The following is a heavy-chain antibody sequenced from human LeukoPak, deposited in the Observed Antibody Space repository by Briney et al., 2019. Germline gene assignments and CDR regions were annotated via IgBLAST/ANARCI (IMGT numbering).Heavy chain of an antibody. CDR2: IFYSGST. CDR1: GDSISSDY. D-gene: IGHD3-10*01. Sequence: LSETLSLTCIVPGDSISSDYWSWIRQPPGKGLEWIGYIFYSGSTNYNPSLRSRVTISVDTSRTQFSLKLGSVTAADTAVYFCARFNRERRAFAMDVWGQGPTVIVS. CDR3: ARFNRERRAFAMDV. J-gene: IGHJ6*02. V-gene: IGHV4-59*01.